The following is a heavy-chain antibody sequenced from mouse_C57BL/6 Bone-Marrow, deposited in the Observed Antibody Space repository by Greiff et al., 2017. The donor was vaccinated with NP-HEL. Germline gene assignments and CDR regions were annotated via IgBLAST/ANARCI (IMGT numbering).Heavy chain of an antibody. J-gene: IGHJ2*01. CDR2: IYPRSGNT. D-gene: IGHD1-1*01. CDR3: ARWDYYGSSYERVDY. CDR1: GYTFTSYG. Sequence: QVQLQQSGAELARPGASVKLSCKASGYTFTSYGISWVKQRTGQGLEWIGEIYPRSGNTYYNEKFKGKATLTADKSSSTAYMELRSLTSEDSAVYFCARWDYYGSSYERVDYWGQGTTLTVSS. V-gene: IGHV1-81*01.